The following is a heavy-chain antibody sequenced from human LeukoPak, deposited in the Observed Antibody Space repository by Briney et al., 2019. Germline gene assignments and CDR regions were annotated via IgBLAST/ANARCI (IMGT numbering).Heavy chain of an antibody. D-gene: IGHD3-3*01. CDR3: ARDGFDFWSGTHIDY. J-gene: IGHJ4*02. Sequence: SQTLSLTCTVSGGSISSGSYYWSWIRQPAGKGLEWIGRIYTSGSTNYNPSLKSRVTISVDTSKNQFSLKLSSVTAADTAVYYCARDGFDFWSGTHIDYWGQGTLVTVSS. V-gene: IGHV4-61*02. CDR1: GGSISSGSYY. CDR2: IYTSGST.